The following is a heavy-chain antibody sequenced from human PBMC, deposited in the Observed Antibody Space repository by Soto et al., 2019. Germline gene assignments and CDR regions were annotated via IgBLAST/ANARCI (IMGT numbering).Heavy chain of an antibody. V-gene: IGHV3-23*01. CDR3: ADLSRYCTSSNCD. Sequence: DVRLLESGGGLVQPGGSLRLSCAASAFTFSSYSMSWVRQAPGKGLEWVSTIGTSASTYYGDSVRGRFTISRDNSRNTLYLQMNSLRAEDTAVYYCADLSRYCTSSNCDWGQGTLVTVSS. J-gene: IGHJ4*02. D-gene: IGHD2-2*01. CDR2: IGTSAST. CDR1: AFTFSSYS.